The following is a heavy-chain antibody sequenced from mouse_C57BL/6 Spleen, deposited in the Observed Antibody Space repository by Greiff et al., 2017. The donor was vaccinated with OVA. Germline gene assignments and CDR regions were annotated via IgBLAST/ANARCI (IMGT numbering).Heavy chain of an antibody. Sequence: QVQLQQPGAELVRPGSSVKLSCKASGYTFTSYWMDWVKQRPGQGLEWIGNIYPSDSETHYNQKFKDKATLTVDKSSSTAYMQLSSLTSEDSAVYYCATFTPVVDYAMDYWGQGTSVTVSS. J-gene: IGHJ4*01. CDR3: ATFTPVVDYAMDY. V-gene: IGHV1-61*01. CDR1: GYTFTSYW. D-gene: IGHD1-1*01. CDR2: IYPSDSET.